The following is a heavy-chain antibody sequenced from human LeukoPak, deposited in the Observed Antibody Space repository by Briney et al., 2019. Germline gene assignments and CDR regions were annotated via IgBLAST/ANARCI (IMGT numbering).Heavy chain of an antibody. V-gene: IGHV1-18*01. CDR3: ARDLGSAPARFDY. J-gene: IGHJ4*02. CDR1: GYTFTTYG. CDR2: VSGYSGNT. D-gene: IGHD3-10*01. Sequence: WASVKVSCKASGYTFTTYGISWVRQAPGQGLEGMGWVSGYSGNTDYAQNLQGRVTMNKDTSRRRAYMEVRSMRAEETGGNYWARDLGSAPARFDYWGQGTLVTVSS.